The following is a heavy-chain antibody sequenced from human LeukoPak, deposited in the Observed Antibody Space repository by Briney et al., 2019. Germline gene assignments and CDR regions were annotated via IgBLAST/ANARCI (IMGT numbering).Heavy chain of an antibody. V-gene: IGHV1-8*02. CDR2: MNPNSGNT. J-gene: IGHJ3*02. Sequence: ASVKVSCKASGYTFTSYDINWVRQATGQGLEWMGWMNPNSGNTGYAQKFQGRVTMTRDTSISTAYMELSRLRSDDTAVYYCARATLLGAFDIWGQGTMVTVSS. CDR1: GYTFTSYD. D-gene: IGHD3-10*01. CDR3: ARATLLGAFDI.